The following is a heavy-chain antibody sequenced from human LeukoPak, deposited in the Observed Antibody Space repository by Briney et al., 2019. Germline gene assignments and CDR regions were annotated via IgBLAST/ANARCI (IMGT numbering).Heavy chain of an antibody. J-gene: IGHJ5*02. D-gene: IGHD3-10*01. CDR3: AILWFGELLLGWFDP. V-gene: IGHV1-46*01. CDR2: INPSGGST. Sequence: ASVKVSCKASGYTFTSYYMHWVRQAPGQGLEWMGIINPSGGSTSYAQKLQGRVTMTRDTSTSTVYMELSSLRSEDTAVYYCAILWFGELLLGWFDPWGQGTLVTVSS. CDR1: GYTFTSYY.